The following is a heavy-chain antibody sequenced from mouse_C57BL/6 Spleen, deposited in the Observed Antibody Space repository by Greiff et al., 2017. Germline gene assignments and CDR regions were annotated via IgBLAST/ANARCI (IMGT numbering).Heavy chain of an antibody. Sequence: DVKLQESGPGLVKPSQSLSLTCSVTGYSITSGYYWNWIRQFPGNKLEWMGYISYDGSNNYNPSLKNRISITRDTSKNQFFLKLNSVTTEDTATYYCARLIYDGYYYWYFDVWGTGTTVTVSS. CDR2: ISYDGSN. V-gene: IGHV3-6*01. D-gene: IGHD2-3*01. CDR1: GYSITSGYY. J-gene: IGHJ1*03. CDR3: ARLIYDGYYYWYFDV.